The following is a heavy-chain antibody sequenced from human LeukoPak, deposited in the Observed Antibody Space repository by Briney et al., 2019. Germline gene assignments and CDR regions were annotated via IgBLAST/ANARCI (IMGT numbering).Heavy chain of an antibody. CDR3: ARRQYNYDLTYYSDY. Sequence: GESLQISCKGSGYSFTSYWIGWVRQLPGKGLEWMGIIYPGDSDIRYSLSFQGQVTISADKSISTAYLQWSSLKASDTAMYYCARRQYNYDLTYYSDYWGQGTLVTVSS. J-gene: IGHJ4*02. D-gene: IGHD5-18*01. CDR2: IYPGDSDI. V-gene: IGHV5-51*01. CDR1: GYSFTSYW.